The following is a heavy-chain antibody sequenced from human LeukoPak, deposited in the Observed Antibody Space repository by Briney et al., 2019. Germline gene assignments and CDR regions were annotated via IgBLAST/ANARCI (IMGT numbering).Heavy chain of an antibody. D-gene: IGHD3-22*01. J-gene: IGHJ6*03. CDR2: IYYSGST. CDR3: ARARDSSGYSYYYYMDV. V-gene: IGHV4-59*01. Sequence: SETLSLTCTVSGGSTSSYYWSWIRQPPGKGLEWIGYIYYSGSTNYNPSLKSRVTISVDTSKNQFSLKLSSVTAADTAVYYCARARDSSGYSYYYYMDVWGKGTTVTISS. CDR1: GGSTSSYY.